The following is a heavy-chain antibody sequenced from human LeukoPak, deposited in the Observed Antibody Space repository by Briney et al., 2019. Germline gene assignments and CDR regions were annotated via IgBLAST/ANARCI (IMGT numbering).Heavy chain of an antibody. Sequence: SETLSLTCAVYGGSFSGYYWSWIRQPPGKGLEWIGEINHSGSTNYNPSLKSRVTISVDTSKNQFSLKLSSVTAADTAVYYCARGQDSSGWFGTLIYWGQGTLVTVSS. CDR2: INHSGST. V-gene: IGHV4-34*01. CDR3: ARGQDSSGWFGTLIY. CDR1: GGSFSGYY. J-gene: IGHJ4*02. D-gene: IGHD6-19*01.